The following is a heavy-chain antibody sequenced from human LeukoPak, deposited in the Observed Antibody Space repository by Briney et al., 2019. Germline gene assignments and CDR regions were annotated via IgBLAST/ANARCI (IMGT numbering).Heavy chain of an antibody. CDR3: ARTTSFMFYY. D-gene: IGHD1-1*01. CDR1: GFTFGNYW. Sequence: PGGSLRLSCAVSGFTFGNYWMSWVRQTPGQGPEWVANIKRDGSERYYVDSVKGRFTISRGNAKSSLFLEMSSLRVEDTAVYYCARTTSFMFYYWGQGTLVTVSS. J-gene: IGHJ4*02. CDR2: IKRDGSER. V-gene: IGHV3-7*03.